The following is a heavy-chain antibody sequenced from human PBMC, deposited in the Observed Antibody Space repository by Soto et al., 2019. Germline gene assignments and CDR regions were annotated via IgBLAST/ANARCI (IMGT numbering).Heavy chain of an antibody. CDR2: ISYDGSHK. J-gene: IGHJ4*02. CDR1: GFTFNRHA. CDR3: ARDLLGNYHSNWYLDY. V-gene: IGHV3-30-3*01. Sequence: PGGSLRLSCTASGFTFNRHAIHWVRQAPGKGLEWVAIISYDGSHKYYADSVKGRFTISRDNSKDTLYLQMNSLRVEDTAVYYCARDLLGNYHSNWYLDYWGQGTLVTVSS. D-gene: IGHD3-22*01.